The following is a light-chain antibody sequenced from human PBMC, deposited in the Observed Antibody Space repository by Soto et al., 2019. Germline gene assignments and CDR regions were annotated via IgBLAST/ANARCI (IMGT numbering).Light chain of an antibody. V-gene: IGKV3-11*01. J-gene: IGKJ1*01. CDR2: DAS. Sequence: EIVLTQSPATLSLSPGERATLSCRASQSVSGSLAWFQQKPGQAPRLLIYDASKRATGIPARFSGSGFGTDYTLTISSLEPEDFAVYYCQQRSKWRTFGQGTKVDIK. CDR1: QSVSGS. CDR3: QQRSKWRT.